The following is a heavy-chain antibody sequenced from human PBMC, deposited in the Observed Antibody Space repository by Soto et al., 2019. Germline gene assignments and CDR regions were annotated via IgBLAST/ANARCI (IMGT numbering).Heavy chain of an antibody. Sequence: SVKVSCKASGGTFSSYAISWVRQAPGQGLEWMGGIIPIFGTANYAQKFQGRVTITADESTSTAYMELSSLRYEDPAVYYCATEKPSENFDYCGQGTLVTVSS. V-gene: IGHV1-69*13. CDR3: ATEKPSENFDY. J-gene: IGHJ4*02. CDR1: GGTFSSYA. D-gene: IGHD3-3*01. CDR2: IIPIFGTA.